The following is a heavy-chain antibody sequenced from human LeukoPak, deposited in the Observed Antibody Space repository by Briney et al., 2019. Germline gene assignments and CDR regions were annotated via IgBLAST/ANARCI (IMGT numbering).Heavy chain of an antibody. CDR3: AKHLREIKDIVVVVAAPPDY. CDR1: GFTFSSYA. Sequence: SLRLSCAAAGFTFSSYAMRWVRQAAGRGREWVSAISGSGGTTYYADSVKGRFTISRDNSKTTLYLQMNSLGAEDTAVYYCAKHLREIKDIVVVVAAPPDYWGQGTLVTVSS. CDR2: ISGSGGTT. V-gene: IGHV3-23*01. D-gene: IGHD2-15*01. J-gene: IGHJ4*02.